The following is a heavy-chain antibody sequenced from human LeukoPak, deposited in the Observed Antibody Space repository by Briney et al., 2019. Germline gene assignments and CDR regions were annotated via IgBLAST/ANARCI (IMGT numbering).Heavy chain of an antibody. CDR1: GCSISSYY. CDR3: ARLAVKSTWQWLVHDY. D-gene: IGHD6-19*01. CDR2: IYYSGST. Sequence: PSETLSLTCTVSGCSISSYYWSWIRQPPGKGLEWIGYIYYSGSTNYNPSLKSRVTISVDTSKNQFSLKLSSVTAADTAVYYCARLAVKSTWQWLVHDYWGQGTLVTVSS. V-gene: IGHV4-59*01. J-gene: IGHJ4*02.